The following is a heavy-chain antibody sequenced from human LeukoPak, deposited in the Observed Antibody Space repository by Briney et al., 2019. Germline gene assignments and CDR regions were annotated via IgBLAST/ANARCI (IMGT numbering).Heavy chain of an antibody. J-gene: IGHJ4*02. CDR2: IYYSGNT. CDR1: GGSISSGGYY. V-gene: IGHV4-39*01. Sequence: SETLFLTCTVSGGSISSGGYYWSWIRQPPGKGLEWIGTIYYSGNTYYNPSLKSRVTISVDTSKNQFSLKLSSVTAADTAVYYCARQRITSQGYFDYWGQGTLVTVSS. CDR3: ARQRITSQGYFDY. D-gene: IGHD3-10*01.